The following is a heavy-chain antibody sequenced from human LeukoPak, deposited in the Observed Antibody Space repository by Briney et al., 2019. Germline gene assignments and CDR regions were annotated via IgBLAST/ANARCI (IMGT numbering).Heavy chain of an antibody. CDR2: IYSSGTT. J-gene: IGHJ5*02. CDR1: GGSINNYY. CDR3: ARDDNSNYANWFDP. D-gene: IGHD4-11*01. Sequence: SETLSLTCTVSGGSINNYYWSWIRQPAGKGLEWIGRIYSSGTTNYNPSLMSRVTMSVDTSRKHFSLKLTSVTAADTAVYCCARDDNSNYANWFDPWGPGTLVTVSS. V-gene: IGHV4-4*07.